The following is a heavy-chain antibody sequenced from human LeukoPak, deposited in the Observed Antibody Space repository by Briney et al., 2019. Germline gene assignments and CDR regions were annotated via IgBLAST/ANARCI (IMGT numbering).Heavy chain of an antibody. CDR1: GGTFSSYA. CDR2: IIPIFGTT. CDR3: ARLAARGGVFGS. V-gene: IGHV1-69*05. D-gene: IGHD6-6*01. J-gene: IGHJ5*02. Sequence: SVKVSCKASGGTFSSYAISWVRQTPGQGLEWMGRIIPIFGTTNYAQKFQGRVTITTDESTSTDYMELRSLRSDDTAVYYCARLAARGGVFGSWGQGTLVTVSS.